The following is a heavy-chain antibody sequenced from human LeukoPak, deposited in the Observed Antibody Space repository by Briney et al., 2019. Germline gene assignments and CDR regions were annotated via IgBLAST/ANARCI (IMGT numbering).Heavy chain of an antibody. J-gene: IGHJ5*02. CDR3: ARDETHFYGSGSSNWFDP. CDR1: GGSISSSSYY. CDR2: INHSGTT. V-gene: IGHV4-39*07. D-gene: IGHD3-10*01. Sequence: PSETPSLTCTVSGGSISSSSYYWGWIRQPPRKGLEWIGEINHSGTTNYNPSLRGRVTISADTSKNQFSLNLSSVTAADTAVYYCARDETHFYGSGSSNWFDPWGQGILVTVSS.